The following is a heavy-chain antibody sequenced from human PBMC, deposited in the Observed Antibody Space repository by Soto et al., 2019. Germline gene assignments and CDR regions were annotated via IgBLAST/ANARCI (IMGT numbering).Heavy chain of an antibody. CDR3: ARGNALYDY. D-gene: IGHD2-2*01. CDR2: IRSSDNTR. Sequence: PGGSLRLSCAASGFSFSDYYMSWIRQAPGKGLEWVSYIRSSDNTRYYADSVKGRFTISRDNAKNSLYPQMNSLRAEDTAVYYCARGNALYDYWGQGTLVTVSS. V-gene: IGHV3-11*01. CDR1: GFSFSDYY. J-gene: IGHJ4*02.